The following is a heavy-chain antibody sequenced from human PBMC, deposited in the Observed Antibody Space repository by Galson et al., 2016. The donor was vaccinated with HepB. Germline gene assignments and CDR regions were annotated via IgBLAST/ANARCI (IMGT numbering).Heavy chain of an antibody. J-gene: IGHJ6*02. V-gene: IGHV6-1*01. CDR3: VGAATTLRSGWKTLAPRFYYSGMVV. Sequence: CAISGDSVSSKTVAWNWIRQSPSRGLEWLGGTYSRSRWHTDYAPSMKSRITISSDTSKNQFSLQLNSVTPEDTAVYYCVGAATTLRSGWKTLAPRFYYSGMVVWGQGTTVTVSS. CDR1: GDSVSSKTVA. D-gene: IGHD6-19*01. CDR2: TYSRSRWHT.